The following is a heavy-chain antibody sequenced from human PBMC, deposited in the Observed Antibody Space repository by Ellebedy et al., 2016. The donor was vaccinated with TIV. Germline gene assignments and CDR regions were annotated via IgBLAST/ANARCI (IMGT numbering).Heavy chain of an antibody. CDR2: LYGSGRGI. CDR3: VKDQIAGDGRWVFDL. J-gene: IGHJ3*01. Sequence: LSLTCEASGFSFSSYAMSWVRQAPGKGLEGVSGLYGSGRGIFYSDSVKGRFTISRDNSKNTLYLQMNRLRAEDTGIYYCVKDQIAGDGRWVFDLWGQGTMVTVSS. D-gene: IGHD5-24*01. CDR1: GFSFSSYA. V-gene: IGHV3-23*01.